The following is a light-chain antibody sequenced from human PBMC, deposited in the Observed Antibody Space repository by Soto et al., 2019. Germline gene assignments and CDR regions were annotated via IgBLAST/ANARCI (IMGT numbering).Light chain of an antibody. J-gene: IGKJ1*01. V-gene: IGKV3-15*01. CDR1: QSVSSN. Sequence: IGVSQSPATVSVSPGERATLSCRASQSVSSNLAWYQQKPGQAPRLLIYGASTRATGIPARFSGSGSGTEFTLTISSLQSEDFAVYYCQQYNNWPQTFGQGTKVDIK. CDR3: QQYNNWPQT. CDR2: GAS.